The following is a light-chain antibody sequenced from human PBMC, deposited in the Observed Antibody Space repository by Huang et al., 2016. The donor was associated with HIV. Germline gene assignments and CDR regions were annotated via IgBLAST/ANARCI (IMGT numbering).Light chain of an antibody. CDR2: YAS. V-gene: IGKV1-39*01. CDR3: QQCHVAPPT. J-gene: IGKJ4*01. CDR1: QDISNH. Sequence: DIQMTQFPSTLSASVGDKITFSFLANQDISNHVNGYQQRPGRAPKFLIDYASALEGGVPSRFGGRQSGTNFSLTIDSLQPDDFATYFCQQCHVAPPTFAGGTRVE.